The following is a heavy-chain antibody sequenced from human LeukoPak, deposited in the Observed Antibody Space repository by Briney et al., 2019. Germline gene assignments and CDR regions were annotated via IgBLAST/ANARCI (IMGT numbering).Heavy chain of an antibody. CDR3: ARETSYCSSTSCPLGY. CDR1: GGSFSGYY. D-gene: IGHD2-2*01. Sequence: SETLSLTCAVYGGSFSGYYWSWIRQPPGKGLEWIGEINHSGSTNYNPSLKSRVTMSVDTSKNQFSLKLSSVTAADTAVYYCARETSYCSSTSCPLGYWGQGTLVTVSS. J-gene: IGHJ4*02. V-gene: IGHV4-34*01. CDR2: INHSGST.